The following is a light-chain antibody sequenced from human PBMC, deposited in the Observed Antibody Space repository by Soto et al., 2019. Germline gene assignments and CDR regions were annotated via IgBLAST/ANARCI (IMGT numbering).Light chain of an antibody. V-gene: IGKV1-16*02. Sequence: DIQMTQSPSSLSASVGDRVTVTCRASPAISNYLAWFQQKPGIAPKSLIYAASGLQSGFPSKFSGSGSGTDLTLTTSILQPEDFATYYCQQYNSYPLFTFGPGTKVDIK. CDR3: QQYNSYPLFT. J-gene: IGKJ3*01. CDR2: AAS. CDR1: PAISNY.